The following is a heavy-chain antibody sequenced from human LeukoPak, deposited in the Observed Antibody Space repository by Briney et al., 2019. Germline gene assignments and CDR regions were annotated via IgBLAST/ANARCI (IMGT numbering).Heavy chain of an antibody. CDR3: ATGRDYYGSGSYYRPYYYGMDV. J-gene: IGHJ6*02. V-gene: IGHV4-34*01. D-gene: IGHD3-10*01. CDR2: IDHSGRT. Sequence: SETLSLTCAVYGGSFSGYYWSWIRQPPGKGLEWIGEIDHSGRTNSNPSLKSRVTISVDRSKNQFSLKLSSVTAADTAVYYCATGRDYYGSGSYYRPYYYGMDVWGQGTTVTVSS. CDR1: GGSFSGYY.